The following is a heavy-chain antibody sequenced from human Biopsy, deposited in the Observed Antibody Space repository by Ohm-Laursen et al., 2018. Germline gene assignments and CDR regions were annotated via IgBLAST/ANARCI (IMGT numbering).Heavy chain of an antibody. Sequence: SVKVSCKASGYKFTSYGMNWVRQAPGQGLEWVGWISPYFGNTNSTQKLQARVTLSTETSTDTAYMELRSLRYDDTAIYYCVREGLDCAGGTCYSGPLDLWGQGTLITVSS. CDR3: VREGLDCAGGTCYSGPLDL. J-gene: IGHJ4*03. V-gene: IGHV1-18*01. CDR1: GYKFTSYG. CDR2: ISPYFGNT. D-gene: IGHD2-15*01.